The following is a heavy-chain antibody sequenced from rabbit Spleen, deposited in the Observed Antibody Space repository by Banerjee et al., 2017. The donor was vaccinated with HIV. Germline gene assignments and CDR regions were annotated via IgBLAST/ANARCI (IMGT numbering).Heavy chain of an antibody. J-gene: IGHJ6*01. CDR2: IDPVFGIT. Sequence: HLKESGGGLVQPGGSLKLSYKASGFTLSSYYMNWVRQAPGKGLEWIGYIDPVFGITYYANWVNGRFSISRENAQNTVFLQMTSLTAADTAPYFCARDGAGGSYFALWGPGTLVTVS. D-gene: IGHD8-1*01. CDR1: GFTLSSYY. V-gene: IGHV1S7*01. CDR3: ARDGAGGSYFAL.